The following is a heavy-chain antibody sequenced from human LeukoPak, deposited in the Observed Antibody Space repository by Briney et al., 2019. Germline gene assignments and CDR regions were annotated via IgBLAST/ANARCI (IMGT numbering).Heavy chain of an antibody. Sequence: GGSLRLSCAASGFTFSSYSMNWVRQAPGKGLEWVSSISSSSSYTYYADSVKGRFTISRDNAKNSLYLQMNSLRAEDTAVYYCARDRGGRRDGYNYGFDYWGQGTLVTVSS. V-gene: IGHV3-21*01. D-gene: IGHD5-24*01. J-gene: IGHJ4*02. CDR1: GFTFSSYS. CDR2: ISSSSSYT. CDR3: ARDRGGRRDGYNYGFDY.